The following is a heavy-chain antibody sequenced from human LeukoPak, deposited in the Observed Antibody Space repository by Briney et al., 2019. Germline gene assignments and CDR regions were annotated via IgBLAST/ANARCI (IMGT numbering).Heavy chain of an antibody. CDR2: TYYRSKWYN. CDR3: ARGVGWFDP. J-gene: IGHJ5*02. V-gene: IGHV6-1*01. Sequence: SQTLSLTCVISGDSVSSNSAALSWIRESPSRGLEWLGRTYYRSKWYNDYAVSVKSRITINPDTSKNQFSLHLNSVTPEDTAVYYCARGVGWFDPWGQGTLVTVSS. CDR1: GDSVSSNSAA.